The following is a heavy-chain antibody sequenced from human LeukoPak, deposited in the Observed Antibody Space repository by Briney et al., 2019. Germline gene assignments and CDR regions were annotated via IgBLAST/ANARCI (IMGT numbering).Heavy chain of an antibody. CDR1: GYTFTNYA. D-gene: IGHD3-22*01. Sequence: ASVKVSCKASGYTFTNYAMNWVRQAPGQGLEWMGWISAYNGYTNYAQKLQGRVTMTTDTSTNTAYMELRSLRSDDTAVYYCARGTSMIVVSDAFDIWGQGTMVTVSS. CDR3: ARGTSMIVVSDAFDI. CDR2: ISAYNGYT. V-gene: IGHV1-18*01. J-gene: IGHJ3*02.